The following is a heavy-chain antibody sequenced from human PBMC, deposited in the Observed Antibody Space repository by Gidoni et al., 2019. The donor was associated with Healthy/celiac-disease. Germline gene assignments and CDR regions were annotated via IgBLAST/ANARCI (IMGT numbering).Heavy chain of an antibody. V-gene: IGHV4-39*01. CDR1: GGSISSSSYY. Sequence: QLQLQESGPGLVKPSEPLSLTCTVSGGSISSSSYYWGWIRQPPGKGLEWIGSIYYSGSTYYNPSLKSRVTISVDTSKNQFSLKLSSVTAADTAVYYCARRRGSGYEYLDYWGQGTLVTVSS. D-gene: IGHD5-12*01. CDR3: ARRRGSGYEYLDY. CDR2: IYYSGST. J-gene: IGHJ4*02.